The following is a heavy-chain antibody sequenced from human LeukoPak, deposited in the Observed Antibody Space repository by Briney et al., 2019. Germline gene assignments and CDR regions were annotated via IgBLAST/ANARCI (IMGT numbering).Heavy chain of an antibody. CDR2: ITDSGNTI. V-gene: IGHV3-11*01. CDR3: ARSIGLTGGGVDV. J-gene: IGHJ6*02. CDR1: GFTFSDHN. D-gene: IGHD3-9*01. Sequence: TGGSLTPSCAPAGFTFSDHNMNWARQPPGKGLEWVSYITDSGNTIHYADSVKGRFTISRDNAKNSLYLQMNSLRAEDTAVYYCARSIGLTGGGVDVWGQGTTVTVSS.